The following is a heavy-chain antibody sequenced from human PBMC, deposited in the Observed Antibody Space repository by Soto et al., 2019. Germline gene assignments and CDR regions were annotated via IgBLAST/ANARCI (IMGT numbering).Heavy chain of an antibody. Sequence: QITLKESGPPLVKPTQTLTLTCTFSGFSLSSTRVAVGWIRQPPGKALEWLALIYWDDDKRYSPFLKSRLTITKDTSKNQVVLTMTNMDPGDTATYYCAHSVVAGLGYYFDYWGQGTLVTVSS. CDR2: IYWDDDK. CDR1: GFSLSSTRVA. J-gene: IGHJ4*02. CDR3: AHSVVAGLGYYFDY. D-gene: IGHD6-19*01. V-gene: IGHV2-5*02.